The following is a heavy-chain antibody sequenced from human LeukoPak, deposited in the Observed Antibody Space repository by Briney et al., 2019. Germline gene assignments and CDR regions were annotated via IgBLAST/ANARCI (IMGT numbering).Heavy chain of an antibody. CDR2: IKYDGSET. CDR3: AKDCSGGSCYDY. V-gene: IGHV3-7*04. D-gene: IGHD2-15*01. J-gene: IGHJ4*02. CDR1: GFTFSDYY. Sequence: GGSLRLSCAASGFTFSDYYMDWVRQAPGKGLEWVANIKYDGSETYYVDSVRGRFTISRDNDKNSLYLQMNSLTPEDTAVYFCAKDCSGGSCYDYWGQGTLVTVSS.